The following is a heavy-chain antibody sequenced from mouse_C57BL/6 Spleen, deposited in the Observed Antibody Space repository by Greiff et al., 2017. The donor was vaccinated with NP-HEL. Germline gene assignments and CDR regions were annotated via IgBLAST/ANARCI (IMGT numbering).Heavy chain of an antibody. D-gene: IGHD2-4*01. CDR2: INPGRGGT. Sequence: VQLQQSGAELVRPGTSVKVSCKASGYAFTNYLIEWVKQRPGQGLAWIGVINPGRGGTNYNEKFKGKATLTADKSSSPAYLQLISLTPEDSAVYFYAREDDYVFLDNWGEGTTHRVSS. V-gene: IGHV1-54*01. CDR1: GYAFTNYL. J-gene: IGHJ2*01. CDR3: AREDDYVFLDN.